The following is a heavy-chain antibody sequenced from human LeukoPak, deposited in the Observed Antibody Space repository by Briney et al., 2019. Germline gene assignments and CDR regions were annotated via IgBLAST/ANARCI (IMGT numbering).Heavy chain of an antibody. Sequence: PGGSLRLSCAASGFTVSSSYMTWVRRAPGKGLEWVSLIYSGGSTYYPDSVKGRFTISRDNAKNSLYLQMNSLRAEDTAVYYCARGHYYDSSGYYGYWGQGTLVTVSS. D-gene: IGHD3-22*01. V-gene: IGHV3-53*01. CDR1: GFTVSSSY. J-gene: IGHJ4*02. CDR2: IYSGGST. CDR3: ARGHYYDSSGYYGY.